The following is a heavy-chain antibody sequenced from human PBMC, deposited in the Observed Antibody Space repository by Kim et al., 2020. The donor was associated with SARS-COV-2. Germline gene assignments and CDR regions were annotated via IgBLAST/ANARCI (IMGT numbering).Heavy chain of an antibody. D-gene: IGHD3-10*01. V-gene: IGHV4-59*01. Sequence: RVTISVDTSKNQFSLKLSSVAAADTAVYYCARWPDITMVRGAPIQDAFDIWGQGTMVTVSS. J-gene: IGHJ3*02. CDR3: ARWPDITMVRGAPIQDAFDI.